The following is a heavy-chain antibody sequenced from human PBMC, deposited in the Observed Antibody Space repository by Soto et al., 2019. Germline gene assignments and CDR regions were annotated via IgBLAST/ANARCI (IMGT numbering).Heavy chain of an antibody. J-gene: IGHJ4*02. V-gene: IGHV1-18*01. D-gene: IGHD4-17*01. CDR1: GYTFSRYG. Sequence: QVQLVQSGAEVKKPGASVKVSCKASGYTFSRYGFSWVRQAPGQRLEWMGWISGYNENPNYAQKFQGRVTMTTDTSTSTAYMELRSLRSDDTALYYCARDIHGDYADYLCQGTLVTVSS. CDR3: ARDIHGDYADY. CDR2: ISGYNENP.